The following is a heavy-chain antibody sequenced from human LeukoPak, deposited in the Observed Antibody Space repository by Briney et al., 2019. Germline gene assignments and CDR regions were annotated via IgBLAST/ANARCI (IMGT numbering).Heavy chain of an antibody. V-gene: IGHV3-30-3*01. Sequence: GGSLRLSCAASGFTFSSYAMHWVRQAPGKGLEWVAVISYDGSNKHYADSVKGRFTISRDNSKNTLYLQMNSLRAEDTAVYYCARDAPPYNWNYNYGMDVWGQGTTVTVSS. CDR3: ARDAPPYNWNYNYGMDV. D-gene: IGHD1-20*01. J-gene: IGHJ6*02. CDR1: GFTFSSYA. CDR2: ISYDGSNK.